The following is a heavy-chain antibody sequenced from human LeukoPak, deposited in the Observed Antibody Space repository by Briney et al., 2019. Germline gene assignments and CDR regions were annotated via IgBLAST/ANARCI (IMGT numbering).Heavy chain of an antibody. CDR3: AKGGKWDVTPFDY. V-gene: IGHV3-23*01. CDR1: GFTFSSYA. D-gene: IGHD1-26*01. CDR2: ISGSGGST. J-gene: IGHJ4*02. Sequence: GGSLRLSCAASGFTFSSYAMSWVRQAPGEGLEWVSAISGSGGSTYYADSVKGRFTISRDNSKNTLYLQMNSLRAEDTAVYYCAKGGKWDVTPFDYWGQGTLVTVSS.